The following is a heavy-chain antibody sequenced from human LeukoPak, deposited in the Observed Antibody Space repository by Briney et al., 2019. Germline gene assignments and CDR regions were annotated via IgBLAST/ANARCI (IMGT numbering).Heavy chain of an antibody. D-gene: IGHD6-13*01. J-gene: IGHJ4*02. Sequence: SQTLSLTCAIPGDSVSSNSAAWNWIRQPPARDLDWLGRTYDRPKWYNDYAVSVKSRITLTPDTSKNPFSLQLTSVTPEDTAVYYCARDLMGIAAAGLPYYFDYWGQGTLVTVSS. CDR1: GDSVSSNSAA. V-gene: IGHV6-1*01. CDR2: TYDRPKWYN. CDR3: ARDLMGIAAAGLPYYFDY.